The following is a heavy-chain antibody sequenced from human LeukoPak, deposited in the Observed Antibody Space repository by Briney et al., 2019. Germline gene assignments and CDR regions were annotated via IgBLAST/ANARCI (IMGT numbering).Heavy chain of an antibody. V-gene: IGHV4-59*08. CDR2: MSYSGTS. Sequence: SETLSLTCTVSGGSIKTYYWSWSRQCPPKGLGWVGSMSYSGTSNYIPSLKIRVSITIAISQNRFSLNLTSVTDADTALYFCAAGYRAYYFYYMAVWGTGTPVTVSS. J-gene: IGHJ6*03. CDR3: AAGYRAYYFYYMAV. D-gene: IGHD5-12*01. CDR1: GGSIKTYY.